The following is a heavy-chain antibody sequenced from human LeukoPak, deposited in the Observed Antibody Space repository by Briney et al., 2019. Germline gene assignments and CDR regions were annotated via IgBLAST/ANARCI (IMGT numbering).Heavy chain of an antibody. D-gene: IGHD3-10*01. V-gene: IGHV3-30*02. J-gene: IGHJ4*02. CDR1: GFTFSSYG. CDR3: AKTYGSGSYYGD. Sequence: PGGSLRLSCAASGFTFSSYGMHWVRQAPGKGLEWVAFIRYDGSNKYYADSVKGRFTISRDNSKNTLYLQMNSLRAEDTAVYYCAKTYGSGSYYGDWGQGPLVTVSS. CDR2: IRYDGSNK.